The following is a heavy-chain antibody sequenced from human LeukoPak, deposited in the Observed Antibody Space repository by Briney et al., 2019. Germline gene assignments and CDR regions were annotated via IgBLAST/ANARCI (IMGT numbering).Heavy chain of an antibody. CDR3: AKEGLSTMNWDS. J-gene: IGHJ4*02. CDR1: GGSITNYY. CDR2: IHSSGGT. D-gene: IGHD1-1*01. Sequence: PSETLSLTCTVSGGSITNYYWGWIRQPAGKGLEWIGRIHSSGGTNNHPSLESRLTMSVDTSKNQFSLELTSVTAADTAIYFCAKEGLSTMNWDSWGQGALVTVSS. V-gene: IGHV4-4*07.